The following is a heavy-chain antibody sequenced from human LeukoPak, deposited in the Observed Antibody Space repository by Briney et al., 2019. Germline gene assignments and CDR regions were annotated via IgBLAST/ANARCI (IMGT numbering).Heavy chain of an antibody. Sequence: GGSLRLSCAASGVTFSSYAVSWVRQAPGKGLEWVSVISGSGGSTYYADSVKGRFTISRDNSKNTLYLQMSSLRAEDTAVYYCAKERAPRVTTGGFDYWGQGTLVTVSS. CDR2: ISGSGGST. CDR1: GVTFSSYA. CDR3: AKERAPRVTTGGFDY. J-gene: IGHJ4*02. D-gene: IGHD4-17*01. V-gene: IGHV3-23*01.